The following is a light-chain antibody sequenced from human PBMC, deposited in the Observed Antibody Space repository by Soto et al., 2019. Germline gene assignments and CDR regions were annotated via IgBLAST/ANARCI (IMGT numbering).Light chain of an antibody. CDR1: SSNIGSYI. V-gene: IGLV1-44*01. CDR3: AAWDDSLNGPV. Sequence: QSVLTQPPSASGTPGQRVTISCSGSSSNIGSYIVNWYQQLPGTAPKLLIFSDTQRPSGVPDRFSDSKSGTSASLAISGLQSEDEADYYCAAWDDSLNGPVFGGGTKLTVL. J-gene: IGLJ2*01. CDR2: SDT.